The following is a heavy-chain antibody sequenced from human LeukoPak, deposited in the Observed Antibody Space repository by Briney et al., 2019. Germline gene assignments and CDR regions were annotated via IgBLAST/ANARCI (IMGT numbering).Heavy chain of an antibody. Sequence: SVKVSCKASGGTFSSYAISWVRQAPGQGLEWMGGIIPIFGTANYAQKFQGRVTITADESTSTAYMELSSLRSEDTAVYYCARVSTDYGDYGGGIDYWGQGTLVTVSS. CDR1: GGTFSSYA. J-gene: IGHJ4*02. CDR3: ARVSTDYGDYGGGIDY. D-gene: IGHD4-17*01. V-gene: IGHV1-69*01. CDR2: IIPIFGTA.